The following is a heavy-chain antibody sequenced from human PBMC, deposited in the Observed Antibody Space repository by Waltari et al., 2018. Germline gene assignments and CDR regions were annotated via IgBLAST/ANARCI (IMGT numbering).Heavy chain of an antibody. CDR1: GYTFTSYA. Sequence: QVQLVQSGSELKKPGASVKVSCKASGYTFTSYAMNWVRQAPGQGLEWMGWINTNTGNPTYAQGFTGRFVFSLDTSVSTTYLQISSLKAEDTAVYYCAREKIVPSSWYRDSHDYWGQGTLVTVSS. CDR2: INTNTGNP. CDR3: AREKIVPSSWYRDSHDY. J-gene: IGHJ4*02. D-gene: IGHD6-13*01. V-gene: IGHV7-4-1*02.